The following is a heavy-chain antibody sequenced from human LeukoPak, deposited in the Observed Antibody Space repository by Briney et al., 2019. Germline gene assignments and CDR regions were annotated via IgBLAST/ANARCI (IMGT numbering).Heavy chain of an antibody. CDR2: IYYSGST. CDR3: AGGDYTDY. J-gene: IGHJ4*02. V-gene: IGHV4-39*01. Sequence: PSETLSLTCTVSGGSFSSRSNYWGWIRQPPGKGLEWIGSIYYSGSTYYNPSLKSRVTISVDTSKNQFSLKLSSVTAADTAVYYCAGGDYTDYWGQGTLVTVSS. CDR1: GGSFSSRSNY. D-gene: IGHD2-2*02.